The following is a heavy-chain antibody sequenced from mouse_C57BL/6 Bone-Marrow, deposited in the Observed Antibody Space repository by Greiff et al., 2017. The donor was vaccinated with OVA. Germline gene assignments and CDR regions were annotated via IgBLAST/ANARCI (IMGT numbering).Heavy chain of an antibody. CDR2: INTSSGYT. CDR1: GYTFTSYW. J-gene: IGHJ1*03. Sequence: QVQLQQSGAELAKPGASVKLSCKASGYTFTSYWMHWVKQRPGQGLEWIGYINTSSGYTKYNQKFKDKATLTADKSSSTAYMQLSSLTSEDSAVYYCARGFLWYFDVWGTGTTVTVSS. V-gene: IGHV1-7*01. CDR3: ARGFLWYFDV.